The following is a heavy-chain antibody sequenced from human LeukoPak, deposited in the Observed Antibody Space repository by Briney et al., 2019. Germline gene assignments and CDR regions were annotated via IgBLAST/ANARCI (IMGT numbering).Heavy chain of an antibody. CDR1: GGSISSGPYY. CDR3: ARWGSGVWNPRAGYFDY. Sequence: SETLSLTCTVSGGSISSGPYYWGWIRQPPGKGLEWIGNIYYGENTYYNPSLKSRVTISIDTSKNQFYLKLSSLTAADTAVYYCARWGSGVWNPRAGYFDYWGQGTLVTVSS. V-gene: IGHV4-39*01. J-gene: IGHJ4*02. CDR2: IYYGENT. D-gene: IGHD1-1*01.